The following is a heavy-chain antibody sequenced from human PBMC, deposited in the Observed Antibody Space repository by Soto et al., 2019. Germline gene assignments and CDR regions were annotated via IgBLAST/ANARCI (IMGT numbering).Heavy chain of an antibody. J-gene: IGHJ4*02. CDR2: IIPIFGTA. Sequence: EASVKVSCKASGGTFSSYAISWVRQAPGQGLEWMGGIIPIFGTANYAQKFQGRVTITADKSTSTAYMELSSLRSEDTAVYYCARDLYYYDSSGNFDYWGQGTLVTVSS. D-gene: IGHD3-22*01. CDR1: GGTFSSYA. V-gene: IGHV1-69*06. CDR3: ARDLYYYDSSGNFDY.